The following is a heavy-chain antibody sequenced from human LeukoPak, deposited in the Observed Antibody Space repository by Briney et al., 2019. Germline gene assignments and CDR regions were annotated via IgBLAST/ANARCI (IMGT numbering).Heavy chain of an antibody. J-gene: IGHJ4*02. CDR1: GFTFSSYA. D-gene: IGHD3-22*01. Sequence: GGSLRLSCAASGFTFSSYAMHWVRQAPGKGLEWVAVISYDGSNKYYADSVKGRFTISRDNSKNTLYLQMNSLRAEDTAVYYCARGDVDYDSSGYDYWGQGTLVTVSS. CDR3: ARGDVDYDSSGYDY. V-gene: IGHV3-30-3*01. CDR2: ISYDGSNK.